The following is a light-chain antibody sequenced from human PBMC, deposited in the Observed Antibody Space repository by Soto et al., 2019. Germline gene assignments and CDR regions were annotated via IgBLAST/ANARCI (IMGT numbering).Light chain of an antibody. Sequence: ATQMPQSPSSLSASVGDRITITCRASRDIGSDLSWYKPKPGKAPTLLIYAASNLQSGVPSRLRGSRSGNECNLKVRRLQPEEGATDYGIQEHDDSWTVGKWPKVDIK. CDR2: AAS. V-gene: IGKV1-6*01. CDR1: RDIGSD. J-gene: IGKJ1*01. CDR3: IQEHDDSWT.